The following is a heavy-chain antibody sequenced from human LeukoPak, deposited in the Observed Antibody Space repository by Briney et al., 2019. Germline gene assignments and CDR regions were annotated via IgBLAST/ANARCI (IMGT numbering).Heavy chain of an antibody. D-gene: IGHD2-21*02. Sequence: GGCLRLSCAASGFTFSSYAMHWVRQAPGKGLEWVAVISYDGSNKYYADSVKGRFTISRDNSKNTLYLQMNSLRAEDTAVYYCARDGGDCYYDYWGQGTLVTVSS. CDR2: ISYDGSNK. CDR3: ARDGGDCYYDY. J-gene: IGHJ4*02. CDR1: GFTFSSYA. V-gene: IGHV3-30-3*01.